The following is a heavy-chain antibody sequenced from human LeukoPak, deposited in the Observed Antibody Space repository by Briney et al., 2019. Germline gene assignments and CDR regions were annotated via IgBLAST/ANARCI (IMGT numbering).Heavy chain of an antibody. J-gene: IGHJ5*02. V-gene: IGHV3-30*02. CDR2: IRYDGSNK. CDR1: GYTFTGYY. D-gene: IGHD2-2*01. Sequence: GASVKVSCKASGYTFTGYYMHWVRQAPGKGLEWVAFIRYDGSNKYYADSVKGRFTISRDNSKNTLYLQMNSLRAEDTAVYYCARGIVEYCSSPSCYLPWFDPWGQGTLVTVSS. CDR3: ARGIVEYCSSPSCYLPWFDP.